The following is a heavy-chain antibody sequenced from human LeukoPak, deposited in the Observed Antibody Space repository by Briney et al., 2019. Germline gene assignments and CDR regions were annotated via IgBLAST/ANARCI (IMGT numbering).Heavy chain of an antibody. CDR1: GFTFSSYS. V-gene: IGHV3-48*01. J-gene: IGHJ4*02. CDR2: ISSSSSAI. D-gene: IGHD6-13*01. Sequence: LSGGSLRLSCAASGFTFSSYSMNWVRQAPGKGQEWVSYISSSSSAIYYADSVKGRFTISRDNAKNSLYLQMNSLRAEDTAVYYCARDEGGSSWYYFDYWGQGTLVTVSS. CDR3: ARDEGGSSWYYFDY.